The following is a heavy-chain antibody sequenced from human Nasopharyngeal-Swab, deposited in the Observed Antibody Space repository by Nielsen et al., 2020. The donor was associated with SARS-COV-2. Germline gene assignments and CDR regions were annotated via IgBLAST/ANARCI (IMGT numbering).Heavy chain of an antibody. CDR3: AKDGQWHFDY. CDR2: IWYDGSNK. D-gene: IGHD6-19*01. V-gene: IGHV3-33*06. Sequence: GESLKISCAASGFTFSSYGMHWVRQAPGKGLEWVAVIWYDGSNKYYADSVKGRFTISRDNSKNTLYLQMNSLRAEDTAVYYYAKDGQWHFDYWGQGTLATVSS. J-gene: IGHJ4*02. CDR1: GFTFSSYG.